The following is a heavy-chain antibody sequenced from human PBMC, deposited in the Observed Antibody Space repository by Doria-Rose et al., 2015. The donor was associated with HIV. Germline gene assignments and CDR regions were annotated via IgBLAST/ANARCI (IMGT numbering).Heavy chain of an antibody. V-gene: IGHV3-33*01. D-gene: IGHD2-15*01. CDR2: IYYDGRTK. Sequence: QVQLVQSGGGVAQPGRSLRLSCAASGFTFSNYGLHWVRQATGKGLDWVAVIYYDGRTKYYADSVKGRFTISRDNSKYTVYLQMNSLRAEDTAVYYCVREGEYCSGGSCYGSGLDVWGQGTTVTVPS. J-gene: IGHJ6*02. CDR3: VREGEYCSGGSCYGSGLDV. CDR1: GFTFSNYG.